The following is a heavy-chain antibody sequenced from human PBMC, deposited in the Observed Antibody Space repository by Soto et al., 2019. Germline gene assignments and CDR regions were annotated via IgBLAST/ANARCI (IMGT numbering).Heavy chain of an antibody. J-gene: IGHJ5*02. CDR2: IYYSGST. D-gene: IGHD3-3*01. CDR3: ARAPYYDFWSGYDEWGVWFDP. CDR1: GGSISSGGYY. V-gene: IGHV4-31*03. Sequence: SETLSLTCTVSGGSISSGGYYWSWIRQHPGKGLEWIGYIYYSGSTYYNPSLKSRVTISVDTSKNQFSLKLSSVTAADTAVYYCARAPYYDFWSGYDEWGVWFDPWGQGTLVTVSS.